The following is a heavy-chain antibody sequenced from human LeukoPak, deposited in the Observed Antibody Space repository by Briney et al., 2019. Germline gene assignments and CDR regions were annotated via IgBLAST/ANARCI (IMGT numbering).Heavy chain of an antibody. J-gene: IGHJ4*02. V-gene: IGHV4-38-2*02. D-gene: IGHD5-12*01. CDR3: ARDMNHSGYDLPFHY. Sequence: PSETLSLTCTVSGYSISSGYYWGWIQQPPGKGLEWIGSIYHSGSTYYNPSLKSRVTISVDTSKNQFSLKLSSVTAADTAVYYCARDMNHSGYDLPFHYWGQGTLVTVSS. CDR2: IYHSGST. CDR1: GYSISSGYY.